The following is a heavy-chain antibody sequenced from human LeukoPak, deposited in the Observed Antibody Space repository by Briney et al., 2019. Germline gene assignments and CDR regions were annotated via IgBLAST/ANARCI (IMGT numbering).Heavy chain of an antibody. Sequence: PGGSLRLSCAASGFTFSSYGMHWVRQAPGKGLEWVAVIWYDGSNKYYADSVKGRFTISRDNSKNTLYLQMNSLRDDDTAVYYCAKIWGLTPEDYWGQGTLVTVSS. J-gene: IGHJ4*02. D-gene: IGHD4-23*01. CDR1: GFTFSSYG. CDR3: AKIWGLTPEDY. V-gene: IGHV3-33*06. CDR2: IWYDGSNK.